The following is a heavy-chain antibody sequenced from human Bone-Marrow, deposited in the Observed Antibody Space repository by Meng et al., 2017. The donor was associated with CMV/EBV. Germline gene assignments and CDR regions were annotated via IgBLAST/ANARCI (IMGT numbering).Heavy chain of an antibody. V-gene: IGHV1-69*06. CDR1: TFTSSA. CDR2: IIPNFGTA. D-gene: IGHD3-3*01. CDR3: ARGRITIFGVSPWYYFDY. J-gene: IGHJ4*02. Sequence: TFTSSATIWVSQAPGQGLEWLGGIIPNFGTATYAQKCQGRVTITADKSTSTAYMELSSLRSEDTAVYYCARGRITIFGVSPWYYFDYWGQGTLVTVSS.